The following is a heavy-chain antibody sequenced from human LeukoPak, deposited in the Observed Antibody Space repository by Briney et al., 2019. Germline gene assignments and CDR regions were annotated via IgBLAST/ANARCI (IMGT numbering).Heavy chain of an antibody. J-gene: IGHJ5*02. CDR1: GGSISGSNYY. CDR2: VYYSGST. Sequence: SETLSLTCTVSGGSISGSNYYWGWIRQPPGKGLEWIGVVYYSGSTYYSSSFKSRVTISVDTSKNQFSLKLSSVTAADTAVYYCARTDTATLTDWFDPWGQGTLVTVSS. V-gene: IGHV4-39*07. CDR3: ARTDTATLTDWFDP. D-gene: IGHD5-18*01.